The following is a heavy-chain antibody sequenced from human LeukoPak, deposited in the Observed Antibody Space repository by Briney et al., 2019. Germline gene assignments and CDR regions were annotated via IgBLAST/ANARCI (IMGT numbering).Heavy chain of an antibody. CDR3: ARVSYRGYSGYDFDF. CDR2: IRSSSSYV. V-gene: IGHV3-21*01. D-gene: IGHD5-12*01. Sequence: GGSLRLSCAASGFTFSNYYMSWVRQAPGKGLEWVSSIRSSSSYVYYADSVKGRFTISRDNAKNSLCLQMSGLRAEDTAVYYCARVSYRGYSGYDFDFWGQGTLVTVSS. CDR1: GFTFSNYY. J-gene: IGHJ4*02.